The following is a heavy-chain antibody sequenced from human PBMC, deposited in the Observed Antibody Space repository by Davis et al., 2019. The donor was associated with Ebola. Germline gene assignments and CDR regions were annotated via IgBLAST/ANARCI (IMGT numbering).Heavy chain of an antibody. Sequence: SETLSLTCTVSGGSISSGDYYWSWIRQPPGKGLEWIGYIYYSGSTYYNPSLKSRVTISVDTSKNQFSLKLSSVTAADTAVYYCARGHDFWSGYYTGIDFGYWGQGTLVTVSS. CDR1: GGSISSGDYY. J-gene: IGHJ4*02. CDR3: ARGHDFWSGYYTGIDFGY. V-gene: IGHV4-30-4*01. CDR2: IYYSGST. D-gene: IGHD3-3*01.